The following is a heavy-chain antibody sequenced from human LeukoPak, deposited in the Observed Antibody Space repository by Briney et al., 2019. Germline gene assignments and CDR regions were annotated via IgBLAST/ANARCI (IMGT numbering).Heavy chain of an antibody. D-gene: IGHD3-22*01. CDR1: GFSFTNYD. V-gene: IGHV3-23*01. J-gene: IGHJ4*02. CDR2: ISPSGDST. CDR3: AKDNRGYYESSGLDY. Sequence: GGSLRLSCAVSGFSFTNYDMSWVRQAPGKGLEWVSTISPSGDSTSYADSVKGRFTISRDNSKNTLYLQMDSVRAEDTAMYYCAKDNRGYYESSGLDYWGQGTLVTVSS.